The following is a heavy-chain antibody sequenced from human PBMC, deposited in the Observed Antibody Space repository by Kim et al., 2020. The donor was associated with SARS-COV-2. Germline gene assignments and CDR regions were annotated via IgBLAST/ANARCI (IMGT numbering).Heavy chain of an antibody. CDR3: ARRYSGYDQKHASDYYYYYMDV. D-gene: IGHD5-12*01. J-gene: IGHJ6*03. CDR2: IYYSGST. V-gene: IGHV4-59*01. CDR1: GGSISSYY. Sequence: SETLSLTCTVSGGSISSYYWSWIRQPPGKGLEWIGYIYYSGSTNYNPSLKSRVTISVDTSKNQFSLKLSSVTAADTAVYYCARRYSGYDQKHASDYYYYYMDVWGKGTTVTVSS.